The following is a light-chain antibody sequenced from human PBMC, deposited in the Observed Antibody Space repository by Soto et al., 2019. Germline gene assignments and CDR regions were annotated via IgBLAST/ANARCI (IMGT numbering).Light chain of an antibody. CDR1: QSISSY. V-gene: IGKV1-39*01. J-gene: IGKJ4*01. CDR3: QQSYSTLLT. CDR2: ASS. Sequence: DLQMTQSPSSLSASVGDIVTITGRASQSISSYLNWYQHKPGKAPKLLIYASSSLQSGVPPTFSGSGSGTHFTLTLSTLQPEDFATYYCQQSYSTLLTSGGATKVDIK.